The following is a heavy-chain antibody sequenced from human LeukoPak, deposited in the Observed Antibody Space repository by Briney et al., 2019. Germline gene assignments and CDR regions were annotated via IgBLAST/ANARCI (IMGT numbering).Heavy chain of an antibody. CDR2: VNWNGGST. V-gene: IGHV3-20*04. CDR1: GFTFDDYG. J-gene: IGHJ3*02. Sequence: GESLRLSCAASGFTFDDYGMSWVRQAPGKGLEWVSGVNWNGGSTGYADSVKGRFTISRDNAKNSLYLQMNSLRAEDTALYYCARLSYSSSFKSNAFDIWGQGTMVTVSS. CDR3: ARLSYSSSFKSNAFDI. D-gene: IGHD6-13*01.